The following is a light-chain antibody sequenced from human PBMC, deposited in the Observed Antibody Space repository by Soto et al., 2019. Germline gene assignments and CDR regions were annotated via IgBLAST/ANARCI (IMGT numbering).Light chain of an antibody. CDR3: QQNYITPWT. V-gene: IGKV1-39*01. CDR2: APS. J-gene: IGKJ1*01. Sequence: DIQMTQSPSSLSASVGDRVTIAYRARQSISKNLNWYEQKPGKAPKLLIYAPSTLQSEVLSRFSGSGSGTEFTLTIRSLQPQDFAIYFCQQNYITPWTFGQGTKVEI. CDR1: QSISKN.